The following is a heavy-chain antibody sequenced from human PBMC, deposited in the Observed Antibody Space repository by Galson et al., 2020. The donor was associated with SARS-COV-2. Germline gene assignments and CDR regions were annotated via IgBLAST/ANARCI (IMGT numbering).Heavy chain of an antibody. CDR3: ARHGPSCSSTSCFDY. D-gene: IGHD2-2*01. Sequence: SVKVSCKASGGTFSSYAISWVRQAPGQGLEWMGGIIPILGIANYAQKFQGRVTITADKSTSTAYMDLSSLRSEDTAVYYCARHGPSCSSTSCFDYWGQGTLFTVSS. CDR2: IIPILGIA. J-gene: IGHJ4*02. V-gene: IGHV1-69*10. CDR1: GGTFSSYA.